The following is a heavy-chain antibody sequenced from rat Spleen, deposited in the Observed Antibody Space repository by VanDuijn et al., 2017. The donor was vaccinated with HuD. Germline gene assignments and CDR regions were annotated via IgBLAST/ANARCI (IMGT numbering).Heavy chain of an antibody. CDR2: ISPTGGTT. J-gene: IGHJ4*01. Sequence: EVQLVESGGGLVQPGRSLKLSCAASGFTFSNYGMHWIRQAPTQGLEWVASISPTGGTTNYRDSVKGRFTISRDNAENTVYLQMNSLRSEDTATYYCAKEAHYGGLMDAWGQGASVTVSS. D-gene: IGHD1-11*01. CDR1: GFTFSNYG. V-gene: IGHV5-19*01. CDR3: AKEAHYGGLMDA.